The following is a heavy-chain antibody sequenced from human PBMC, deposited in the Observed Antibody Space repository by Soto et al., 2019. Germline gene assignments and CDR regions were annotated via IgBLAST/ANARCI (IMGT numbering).Heavy chain of an antibody. V-gene: IGHV1-69*06. CDR3: ARANTMVRGVIPDFDY. J-gene: IGHJ4*02. D-gene: IGHD3-10*01. Sequence: QVQLVQSGAEVKKPGSSVKVSCKASGGTFSSYAISWVRQAPGQGLEWMGGIIPIFGTANYAQKFQGRVTITADKSTSTAYMELSSLRSADTAVYYCARANTMVRGVIPDFDYWGQGTLVTVSS. CDR2: IIPIFGTA. CDR1: GGTFSSYA.